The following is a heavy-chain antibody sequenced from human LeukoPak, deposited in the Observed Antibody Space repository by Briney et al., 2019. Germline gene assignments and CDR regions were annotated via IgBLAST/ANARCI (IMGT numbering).Heavy chain of an antibody. J-gene: IGHJ4*02. Sequence: GGSLRLSCAASGFTFSNYAMSWVRQAPGKGLEWVSAISGPGSSTFYADSVKGRFTISRDNSKDTLSLQMNSLRVEDTAVCYCAKVVGTGTTPTDYWGQGTLVTVSS. V-gene: IGHV3-23*01. CDR2: ISGPGSST. D-gene: IGHD1-1*01. CDR1: GFTFSNYA. CDR3: AKVVGTGTTPTDY.